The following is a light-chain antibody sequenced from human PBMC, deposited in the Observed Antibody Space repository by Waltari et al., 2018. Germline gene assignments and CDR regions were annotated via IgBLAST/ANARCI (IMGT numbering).Light chain of an antibody. V-gene: IGLV7-46*01. J-gene: IGLJ1*01. CDR1: TGAVTSDHY. Sequence: QAVVTQEPSLTVSPGGTVTLTCDSSTGAVTSDHYPYWFQQKPGQAPKTLIYDTTKKDSWTPAQFSGSLLGSKAGLTLSGAQPEYEAEYYCLLAYGDAQVFGTGTKVTVL. CDR3: LLAYGDAQV. CDR2: DTT.